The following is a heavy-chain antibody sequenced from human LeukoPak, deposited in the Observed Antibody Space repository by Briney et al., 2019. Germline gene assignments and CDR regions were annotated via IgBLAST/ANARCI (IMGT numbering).Heavy chain of an antibody. CDR3: ARGGLVVAGIRRSFDY. D-gene: IGHD6-19*01. J-gene: IGHJ4*02. V-gene: IGHV1-8*02. CDR1: GYTFTSYY. Sequence: ASVKVSCKASGYTFTSYYMHWLRQAPGQGLEWMGWMNPNSDNTGYAQKFQGRVTMTRNTSISTAYMELSSLRSEDTAMYYCARGGLVVAGIRRSFDYWGQGTLVTVSS. CDR2: MNPNSDNT.